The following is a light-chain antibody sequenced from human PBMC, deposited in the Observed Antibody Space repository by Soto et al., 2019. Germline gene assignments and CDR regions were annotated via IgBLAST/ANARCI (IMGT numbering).Light chain of an antibody. CDR2: GAS. CDR3: QQYGSSHSIT. Sequence: EIVLTQSPGTLSLSPGERATLSCRASQSVSSNYLAWYQQKPGQALRLLIYGASSRATGIPDRFSGSGSGTDFTLTISRLEPEDFAVYYCQQYGSSHSITFGQGTRLEIK. J-gene: IGKJ5*01. CDR1: QSVSSNY. V-gene: IGKV3-20*01.